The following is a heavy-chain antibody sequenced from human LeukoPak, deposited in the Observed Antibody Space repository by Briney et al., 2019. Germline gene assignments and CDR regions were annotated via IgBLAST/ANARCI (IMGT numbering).Heavy chain of an antibody. Sequence: GGSLRLSCEASTFTFSSYGMHWVRQAPGKGLEWVAFIHFDGSDKYYADSMKGRFTISRDNSKNTLYLQMNSLRAEDTAVYWCAKDRAPWAMDYWGQGTLVSASS. D-gene: IGHD1-26*01. CDR2: IHFDGSDK. CDR1: TFTFSSYG. J-gene: IGHJ4*02. CDR3: AKDRAPWAMDY. V-gene: IGHV3-30*02.